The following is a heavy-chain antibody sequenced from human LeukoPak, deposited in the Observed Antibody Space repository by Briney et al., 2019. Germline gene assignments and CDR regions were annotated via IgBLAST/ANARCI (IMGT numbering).Heavy chain of an antibody. CDR1: GGSISSGGYY. CDR2: IYYSGST. V-gene: IGHV4-31*03. D-gene: IGHD3-22*01. CDR3: ARVRRYYDSSGYYSNWFDP. Sequence: PSETLSLTCTVSGGSISSGGYYWSWIRQHPGEGLEWIGYIYYSGSTYYNPSLKSRVTISVDTSKNQFSLKLSSVTAADTAVYYCARVRRYYDSSGYYSNWFDPWGQGTLVTVSS. J-gene: IGHJ5*02.